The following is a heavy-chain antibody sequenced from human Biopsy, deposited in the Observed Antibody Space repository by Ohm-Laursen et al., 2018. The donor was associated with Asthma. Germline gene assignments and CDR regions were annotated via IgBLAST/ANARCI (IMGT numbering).Heavy chain of an antibody. CDR2: ISGYAQRT. CDR3: AKDWKSLYVQYFFEY. D-gene: IGHD5/OR15-5a*01. CDR1: GFTFSSYA. J-gene: IGHJ4*02. Sequence: SLRLSCAASGFTFSSYALSWVRQAPGKGLEWVSGISGYAQRTYYEDSVKGRFTISRDNSKNTIYLQLNSLRAEDTAVYYCAKDWKSLYVQYFFEYWGQGALVTVSS. V-gene: IGHV3-23*01.